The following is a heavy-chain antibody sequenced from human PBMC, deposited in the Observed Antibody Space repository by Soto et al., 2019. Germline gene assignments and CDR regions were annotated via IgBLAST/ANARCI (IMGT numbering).Heavy chain of an antibody. Sequence: EVQLLESGGGLVQPGGSLRLSCAASGFTFSSYAMSWVRQAPGKGLEWVSAISGSGGSTYYADSVKGRFTISRDNSKNTLYLQMNSLRAEDTAVYYCAKDFYYASGTPGGMDVWGQGTTVTVSS. CDR2: ISGSGGST. CDR1: GFTFSSYA. V-gene: IGHV3-23*01. CDR3: AKDFYYASGTPGGMDV. D-gene: IGHD3-10*01. J-gene: IGHJ6*02.